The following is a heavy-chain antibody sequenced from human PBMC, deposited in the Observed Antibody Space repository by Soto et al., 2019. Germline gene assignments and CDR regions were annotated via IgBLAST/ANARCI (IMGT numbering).Heavy chain of an antibody. J-gene: IGHJ4*02. CDR1: GGSISMGGYY. D-gene: IGHD2-15*01. V-gene: IGHV4-31*03. Sequence: LSLTCTFSGGSISMGGYYWSWIRQHPGKGLEWIGYIYYSGSTSYNPSLKSRVTISVDTPKNQFSLQLSSVTAAGAAVYYCARIGPSGGSKNKVFDYWGQGTLVTVSS. CDR3: ARIGPSGGSKNKVFDY. CDR2: IYYSGST.